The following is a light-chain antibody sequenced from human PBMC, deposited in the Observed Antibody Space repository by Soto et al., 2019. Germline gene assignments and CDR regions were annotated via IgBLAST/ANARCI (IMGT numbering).Light chain of an antibody. V-gene: IGKV1-39*01. J-gene: IGKJ3*01. CDR3: QQSYSTPLFT. CDR2: AAS. CDR1: QNIRNY. Sequence: DIQMTQSPSSLSASVRDSVTITCRASQNIRNYLNWYQQKPGKAPKLLIYAASSLQSGVPSRFSGSGSGTDFTLTISSLQPEDFATYYCQQSYSTPLFTFGPGTKVDIK.